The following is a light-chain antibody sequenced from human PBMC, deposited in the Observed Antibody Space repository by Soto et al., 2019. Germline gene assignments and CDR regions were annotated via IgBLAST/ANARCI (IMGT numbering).Light chain of an antibody. V-gene: IGKV3-11*01. CDR3: QQYHHWPPIT. CDR1: QSVRSY. CDR2: DAS. Sequence: EIVLTQSPATLSLSPGERATLSCRASQSVRSYLAWYRQKPGQAPRLLIYDASNRATGIPARFSGSGSGTDFTLTISSLEPEDFAVYYCQQYHHWPPITFGQGTRLEI. J-gene: IGKJ5*01.